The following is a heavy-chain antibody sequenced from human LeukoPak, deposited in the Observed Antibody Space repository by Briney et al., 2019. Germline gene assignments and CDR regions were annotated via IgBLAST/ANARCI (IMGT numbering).Heavy chain of an antibody. J-gene: IGHJ5*02. Sequence: GGSLRLSCAASGFTVSSNYMNWVRQAPGKGLEWVSVIYSDVTTYYADSVKGRFTFSRDNSKNTLYLQMNSLRAEDTAVYFCARDVEGVGYSYGYDHWGQGTLVTVSS. V-gene: IGHV3-66*01. CDR2: IYSDVTT. CDR3: ARDVEGVGYSYGYDH. D-gene: IGHD5-18*01. CDR1: GFTVSSNY.